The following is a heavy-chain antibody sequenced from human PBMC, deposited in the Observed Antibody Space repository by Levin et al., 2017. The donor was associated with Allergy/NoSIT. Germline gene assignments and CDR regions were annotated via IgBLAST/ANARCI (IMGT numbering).Heavy chain of an antibody. D-gene: IGHD3-9*01. Sequence: SQTLSLPCTVSGGSIRSSISYWGWIRQAPGKGLEWIGSIYNSGSTYYNPSLKSRVTTSVDTSKNQFSLKLSSVTAADTAVYYCARQCYDILTGYYNFDYWGQGTLVTVSS. CDR2: IYNSGST. CDR3: ARQCYDILTGYYNFDY. V-gene: IGHV4-39*01. CDR1: GGSIRSSISY. J-gene: IGHJ4*02.